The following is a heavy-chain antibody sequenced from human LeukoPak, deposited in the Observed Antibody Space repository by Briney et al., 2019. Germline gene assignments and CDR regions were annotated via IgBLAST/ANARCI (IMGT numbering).Heavy chain of an antibody. D-gene: IGHD3-16*01. J-gene: IGHJ4*02. CDR1: GYTFTSYD. Sequence: ASVKVSCKASGYTFTSYDINWVRQATGQGLEWMGWINPNSGGTNYAQKFQGRVTMTRDTSISTAYMELSRLRSDDTAVYYCARDLGPGGDYWGQGTLVTVSS. CDR2: INPNSGGT. V-gene: IGHV1-2*02. CDR3: ARDLGPGGDY.